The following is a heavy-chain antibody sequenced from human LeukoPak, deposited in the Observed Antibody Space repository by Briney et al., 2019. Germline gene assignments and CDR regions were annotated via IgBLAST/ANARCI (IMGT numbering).Heavy chain of an antibody. CDR3: ARQYDYVWGSSPMSYFDY. CDR1: GGSISSYY. V-gene: IGHV4-4*07. Sequence: PSETLSLTCTVSGGSISSYYWSWIRQPAGKGLEWIGRIYTSGSTNYNPSLKSRVTISVDTSKNQFSLKLSSVTAADTAVYYCARQYDYVWGSSPMSYFDYWGQGTLVTVSS. J-gene: IGHJ4*02. D-gene: IGHD3-16*01. CDR2: IYTSGST.